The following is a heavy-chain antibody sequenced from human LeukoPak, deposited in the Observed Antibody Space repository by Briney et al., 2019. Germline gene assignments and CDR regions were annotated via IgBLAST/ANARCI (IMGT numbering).Heavy chain of an antibody. CDR3: AKLLYYYDSSQPY. CDR2: ISYSGGST. J-gene: IGHJ4*02. V-gene: IGHV3-23*01. D-gene: IGHD3-22*01. Sequence: GGSLRLSCAASGFTFSTYALSWVRQAPGKGLEWLSAISYSGGSTYYADSVKGRFTISRDNSKNTLYLQMNSLRAEDTAVYYCAKLLYYYDSSQPYWGQGTLVTVSS. CDR1: GFTFSTYA.